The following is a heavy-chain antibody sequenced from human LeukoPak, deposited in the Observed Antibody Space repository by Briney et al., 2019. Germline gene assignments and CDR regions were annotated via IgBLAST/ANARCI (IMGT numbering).Heavy chain of an antibody. J-gene: IGHJ4*02. CDR1: SGSVNSGSYY. CDR2: IYYSGST. Sequence: SETLSLTCTVSSGSVNSGSYYWNWIRQPPGKGLEWIGYIYYSGSTNYNPSLKSRVTISVDTAKNQLSLKLSSVTAADTAVYYCARRAGYTSNWYEYWGQGTLVTVSS. D-gene: IGHD6-13*01. V-gene: IGHV4-61*01. CDR3: ARRAGYTSNWYEY.